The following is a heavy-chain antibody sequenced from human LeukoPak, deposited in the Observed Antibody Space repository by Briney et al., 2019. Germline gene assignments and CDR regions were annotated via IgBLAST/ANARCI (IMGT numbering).Heavy chain of an antibody. Sequence: SETLSLTCSVSGGSFSGYFWSWIRQPPGKGLEWIGDINHSGVTYYNPSLESQVTISLDTSKNQFSLTQRSVTPEDTAVYYCARDIGAYYGSGSNWFDPWGQGTLVTVSS. CDR1: GGSFSGYF. V-gene: IGHV4-34*01. CDR2: INHSGVT. D-gene: IGHD3-10*01. CDR3: ARDIGAYYGSGSNWFDP. J-gene: IGHJ5*02.